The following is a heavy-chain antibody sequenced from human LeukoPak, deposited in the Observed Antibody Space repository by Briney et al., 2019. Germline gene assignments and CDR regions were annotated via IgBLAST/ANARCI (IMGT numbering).Heavy chain of an antibody. CDR2: IYYSGNT. J-gene: IGHJ4*02. D-gene: IGHD3-16*01. V-gene: IGHV4-59*01. CDR3: ARDPSLGGHFDY. Sequence: PSETLSLTCTVSGGSLSGYYWSWIRQPPGKGLEWIGYIYYSGNTDYNPSLRSRVTISVDTSKNQSSLKLTSVTAADTAVYYCARDPSLGGHFDYWGQGALVTVSS. CDR1: GGSLSGYY.